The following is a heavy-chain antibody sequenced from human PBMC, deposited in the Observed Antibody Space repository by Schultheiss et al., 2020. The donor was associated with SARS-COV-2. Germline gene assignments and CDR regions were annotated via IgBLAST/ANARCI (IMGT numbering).Heavy chain of an antibody. Sequence: LSLTCAVYGGSFSGYYWSWIRQHPGKGLEWIGYIYYSGSTNYNPSLKSRVTISVDTSKNQFSLKLSSVTAADTAVYYCARQYGHLDYWGQGTLVTVSS. D-gene: IGHD4-17*01. CDR2: IYYSGST. CDR1: GGSFSGYY. CDR3: ARQYGHLDY. J-gene: IGHJ4*02. V-gene: IGHV4-34*01.